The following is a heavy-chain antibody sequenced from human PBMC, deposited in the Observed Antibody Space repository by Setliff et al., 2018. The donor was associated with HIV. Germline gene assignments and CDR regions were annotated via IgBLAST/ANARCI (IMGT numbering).Heavy chain of an antibody. CDR2: IRYDGSKK. Sequence: HPGGSLRLSCAASGLIFSNYGMHWVRQAPGKGLEWVAFIRYDGSKKYYADSVKGRFTISRDHSGNTVYLQMNSLRTEDTSLYYCAKGVYVDSRGSHFGIESWGQGTMVTVSS. J-gene: IGHJ3*01. CDR3: AKGVYVDSRGSHFGIES. D-gene: IGHD3-22*01. V-gene: IGHV3-30*02. CDR1: GLIFSNYG.